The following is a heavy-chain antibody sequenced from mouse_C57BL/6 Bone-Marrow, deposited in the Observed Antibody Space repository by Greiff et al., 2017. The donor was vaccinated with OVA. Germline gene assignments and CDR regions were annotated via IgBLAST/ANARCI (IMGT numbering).Heavy chain of an antibody. CDR1: GFTFSNYW. CDR2: IRLKSDNYAT. CDR3: TETGTEGDY. Sequence: EVHLVESGGGLVQPGGSMKLSCVASGFTFSNYWMNWVRQSPEKGLEWVAQIRLKSDNYATHYAESVKGRFTISRDDSKSSVYLQFHNLMADDTVIYYCTETGTEGDYWGQGTPLTVSS. J-gene: IGHJ2*01. V-gene: IGHV6-3*01. D-gene: IGHD4-1*01.